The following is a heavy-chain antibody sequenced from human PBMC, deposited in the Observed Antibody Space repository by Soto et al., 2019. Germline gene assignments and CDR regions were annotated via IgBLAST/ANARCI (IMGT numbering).Heavy chain of an antibody. CDR2: ISTFNGNT. J-gene: IGHJ5*02. V-gene: IGHV1-18*04. CDR3: ARGTVTSGRWFGP. CDR1: ASTFTGYT. D-gene: IGHD4-17*01. Sequence: ASVKVSCKASASTFTGYTINWVRQAPGQGLEWMGWISTFNGNTKYAGNFEGRVIMTTNTSTTTAYMELTSLTFDDTAVYFCARGTVTSGRWFGPWGQGTMVTVSS.